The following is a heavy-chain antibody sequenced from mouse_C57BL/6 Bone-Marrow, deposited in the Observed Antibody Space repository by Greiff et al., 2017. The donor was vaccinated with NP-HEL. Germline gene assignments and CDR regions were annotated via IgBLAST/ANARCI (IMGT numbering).Heavy chain of an antibody. J-gene: IGHJ2*01. CDR2: IYPGGGYT. CDR1: GYTFTNYW. CDR3: ARGRGNYHYFDY. Sequence: LVESGAELVRPGTSVKMSCKASGYTFTNYWIGWAKQRPGHGLEWIGDIYPGGGYTNYNEKFKGKATLTADKSSSTAYMQFSSLTSEDSAIYYCARGRGNYHYFDYWGQGTTLTVSS. V-gene: IGHV1-63*01. D-gene: IGHD2-1*01.